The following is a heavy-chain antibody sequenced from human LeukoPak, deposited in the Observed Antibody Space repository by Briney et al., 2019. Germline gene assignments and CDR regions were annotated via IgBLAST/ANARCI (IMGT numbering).Heavy chain of an antibody. CDR2: ISPDGSSA. J-gene: IGHJ4*02. V-gene: IGHV3-74*03. Sequence: GGSLGLSCAASGFSFSSYWMHWVRQAPGKGLVWVARISPDGSSALSADSVRGRFTISRDNADNTLYLQLNSLRAEDTAVYYCARVSFCPRCHFDYWGQGTLVTVSS. CDR1: GFSFSSYW. CDR3: ARVSFCPRCHFDY. D-gene: IGHD2/OR15-2a*01.